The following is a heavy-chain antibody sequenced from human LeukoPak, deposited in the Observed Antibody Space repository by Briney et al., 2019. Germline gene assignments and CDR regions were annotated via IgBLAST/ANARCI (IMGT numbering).Heavy chain of an antibody. CDR2: MHTSGST. Sequence: SETLSLTCTVSGGSISGYYWSWIRQPAGKGLEWIGRMHTSGSTDYNLSLKSRVTMSTDTSKNQFSLKLSSVTAADTALYYCARSDSSGWLGAAYWGQGTLVTVSS. J-gene: IGHJ4*02. CDR3: ARSDSSGWLGAAY. CDR1: GGSISGYY. D-gene: IGHD6-19*01. V-gene: IGHV4-4*07.